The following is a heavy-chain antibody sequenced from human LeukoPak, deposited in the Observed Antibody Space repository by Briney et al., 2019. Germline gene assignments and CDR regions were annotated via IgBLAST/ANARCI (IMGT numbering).Heavy chain of an antibody. CDR1: GGSTSSYY. D-gene: IGHD3-22*01. V-gene: IGHV4-59*08. Sequence: SETLPLTCTVSGGSTSSYYWSWIRQPPGKGLEWIGYIHHSGSTNYSPSLKSRVTISVGTSKNQFSLKLSSVTAADTAVYYCAHSSGYYYFDYWGQGTLVTVSS. J-gene: IGHJ4*02. CDR2: IHHSGST. CDR3: AHSSGYYYFDY.